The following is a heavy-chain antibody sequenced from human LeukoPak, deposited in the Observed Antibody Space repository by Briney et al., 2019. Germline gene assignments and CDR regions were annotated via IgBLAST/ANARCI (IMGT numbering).Heavy chain of an antibody. D-gene: IGHD3-10*01. J-gene: IGHJ5*02. CDR3: AKDFVLLWFGDLAS. V-gene: IGHV3-23*01. Sequence: GGSLRLSCAASGFTFDDYAMHWVRQAPGKGLEWVSGISWNSGSTYYADSVKGRFTISRDNSKNTLYLQMNSLRAEDTAVYYCAKDFVLLWFGDLASWGQGTLVTVSS. CDR1: GFTFDDYA. CDR2: ISWNSGST.